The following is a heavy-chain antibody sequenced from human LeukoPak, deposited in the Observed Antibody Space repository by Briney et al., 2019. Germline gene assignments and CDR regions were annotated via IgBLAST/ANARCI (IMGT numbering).Heavy chain of an antibody. D-gene: IGHD3-22*01. J-gene: IGHJ4*02. CDR3: ARISSDSINYYDH. V-gene: IGHV3-53*01. CDR1: GFTVSTNC. Sequence: GGSLRLSCAASGFTVSTNCMTWVRQAPGKGLEWVSTIYSGGTTYYADSMMGRFTISRHNSRNTLYLQMNSLRAEDTAVYYCARISSDSINYYDHWGQGTLVTVSS. CDR2: IYSGGTT.